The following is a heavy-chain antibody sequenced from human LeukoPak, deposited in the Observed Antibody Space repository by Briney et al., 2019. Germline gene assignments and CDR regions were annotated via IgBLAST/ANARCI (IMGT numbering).Heavy chain of an antibody. Sequence: QSGGSLRLSCAASGFSFSRYDMHWVRHTTGKGLEWVSAISTAGDTYYPGSVKGRFTISRENAKNSLYLQMNSLRAGDTAVYYCARGAGTVTTYFQHWGQGTLVTVSS. CDR1: GFSFSRYD. J-gene: IGHJ1*01. V-gene: IGHV3-13*01. CDR2: ISTAGDT. CDR3: ARGAGTVTTYFQH. D-gene: IGHD4-17*01.